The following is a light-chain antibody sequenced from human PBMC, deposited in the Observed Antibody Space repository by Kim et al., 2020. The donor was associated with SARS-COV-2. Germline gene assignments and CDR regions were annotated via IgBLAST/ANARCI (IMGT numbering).Light chain of an antibody. CDR3: QRRSDWLTT. V-gene: IGKV3-11*01. Sequence: EVVLTQSPATLSVFPGERASLSCRASESVGNYLAWYQQKPGQSPRLLMYDVSNRATGIPARFSGSGSGTDFTLIISSLEPGDVAIYYCQRRSDWLTTFGQGTRLEI. J-gene: IGKJ5*01. CDR1: ESVGNY. CDR2: DVS.